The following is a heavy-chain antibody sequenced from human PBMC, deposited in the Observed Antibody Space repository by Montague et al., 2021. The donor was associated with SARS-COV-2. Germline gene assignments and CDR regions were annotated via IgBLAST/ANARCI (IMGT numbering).Heavy chain of an antibody. CDR1: GDSIRNSDYS. Sequence: SETLSLTCTVSGDSIRNSDYSWGWVRQPPGKGLEWIGNIYNGGTTFCNPSLKSRVTIFVDTSKNQFSLKLSSVTAADTVVYYCATRTRYPQNDFGFWGQGTLVTVSS. CDR2: IYNGGTT. CDR3: ATRTRYPQNDFGF. V-gene: IGHV4-39*01. J-gene: IGHJ4*02. D-gene: IGHD2-15*01.